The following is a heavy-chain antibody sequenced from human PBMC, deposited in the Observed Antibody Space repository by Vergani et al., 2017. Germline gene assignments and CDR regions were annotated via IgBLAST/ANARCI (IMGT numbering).Heavy chain of an antibody. J-gene: IGHJ6*03. Sequence: QVQLVESGGGVVQPGRSLSLSCPSSGFTFSTYYMHWVRQAPGKGLEWVAIIYHDGSKKYYADSVKGRFTISRDNFRNTLDLLMSSLRAEDTAIYYCVREGSYCASTNCRKASYVYYSHMYAWGEGTTVTAYS. D-gene: IGHD2-21*01. V-gene: IGHV3-33*01. CDR2: IYHDGSKK. CDR3: VREGSYCASTNCRKASYVYYSHMYA. CDR1: GFTFSTYY.